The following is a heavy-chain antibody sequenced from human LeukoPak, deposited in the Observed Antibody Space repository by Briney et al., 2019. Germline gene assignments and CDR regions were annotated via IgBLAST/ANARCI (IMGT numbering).Heavy chain of an antibody. CDR3: ARVVISWFDP. Sequence: SETLSLTCTVSGGSISSYYWSWIRQPPGKGLEWIGYIYYSGSTNYNPSLKSRVTISVDTSKNQFSLKLSSVTAADTAVYYCARVVISWFDPWGQGTLVTVSS. V-gene: IGHV4-59*01. CDR2: IYYSGST. D-gene: IGHD3-22*01. CDR1: GGSISSYY. J-gene: IGHJ5*02.